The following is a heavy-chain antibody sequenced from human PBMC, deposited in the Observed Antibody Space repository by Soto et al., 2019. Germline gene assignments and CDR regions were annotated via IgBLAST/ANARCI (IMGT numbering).Heavy chain of an antibody. CDR1: GFTFSSYA. J-gene: IGHJ4*02. D-gene: IGHD2-2*02. CDR2: ISGSGGST. CDR3: ATAGYCSSTSCYRKQDFDY. V-gene: IGHV3-23*01. Sequence: VGSLRLSCAASGFTFSSYAMSWVRQAPGKGLEWVSAISGSGGSTYYADSVKGRFTISRDNSKNTLYLQMNSLRAEDTAVYYCATAGYCSSTSCYRKQDFDYWGQGTLVTVSS.